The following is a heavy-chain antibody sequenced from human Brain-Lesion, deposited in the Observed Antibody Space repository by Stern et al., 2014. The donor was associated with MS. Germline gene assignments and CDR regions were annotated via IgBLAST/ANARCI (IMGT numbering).Heavy chain of an antibody. CDR3: ARHDSVPRPSQLYSARDRGPGYFDY. CDR1: GGSISSSTYY. J-gene: IGHJ4*02. D-gene: IGHD1-26*01. V-gene: IGHV4-39*01. Sequence: QLQLQESVPGLVKPSETLSLTCTVSGGSISSSTYYWAWIRQPPGKGLEWIGNIYYSGFTYYNPSLKSRVTISVDMSKNQFSLKLSSVTAADTAIYYCARHDSVPRPSQLYSARDRGPGYFDYWGQGTLVTVSS. CDR2: IYYSGFT.